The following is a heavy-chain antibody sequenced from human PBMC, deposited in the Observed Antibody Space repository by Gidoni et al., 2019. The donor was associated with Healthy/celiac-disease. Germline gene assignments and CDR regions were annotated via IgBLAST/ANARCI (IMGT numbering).Heavy chain of an antibody. J-gene: IGHJ3*02. CDR2: ISGSGGST. Sequence: EVQLLESGGGLVQPGGSLRLSCAASGFTFSGYAMSWVRQAPGKGLEWVSAISGSGGSTYYADSVKGRFTISRDNSKNTLYLQMNSLRAEDTAVYYCAKFQWDSSIRNDAFDIWGQGTMVTVSS. CDR1: GFTFSGYA. CDR3: AKFQWDSSIRNDAFDI. V-gene: IGHV3-23*01. D-gene: IGHD3-22*01.